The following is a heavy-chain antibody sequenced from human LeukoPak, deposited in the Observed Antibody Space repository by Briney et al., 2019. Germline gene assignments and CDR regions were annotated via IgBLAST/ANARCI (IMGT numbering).Heavy chain of an antibody. J-gene: IGHJ4*02. CDR2: VYPSDSNF. V-gene: IGHV5-51*01. CDR1: GYSFTTYW. CDR3: ARSTSGGYYFDY. D-gene: IGHD1-26*01. Sequence: GGSLKIFCKGSGYSFTTYWIGWVRQMPGKGLEWMGIVYPSDSNFRHSPSFQGQVTISADKSISTAYLQWSRLKASDTAMYYCARSTSGGYYFDYWGQGTLVTVSS.